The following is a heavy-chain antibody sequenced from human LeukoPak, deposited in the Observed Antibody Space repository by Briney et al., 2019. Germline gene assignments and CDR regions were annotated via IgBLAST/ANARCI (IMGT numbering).Heavy chain of an antibody. J-gene: IGHJ4*02. Sequence: PSETLPLTCTVSGGSISNNSYYWGWIRQPPGTGLEWIGEINHSGSTNYNPSLKSRVTISVDTSKNQFSLKLSSVTAADTAVYYCARKATKTGSSWYGAPPSYFDYWGQGTLVTVSS. D-gene: IGHD6-13*01. V-gene: IGHV4-39*07. CDR1: GGSISNNSYY. CDR3: ARKATKTGSSWYGAPPSYFDY. CDR2: INHSGST.